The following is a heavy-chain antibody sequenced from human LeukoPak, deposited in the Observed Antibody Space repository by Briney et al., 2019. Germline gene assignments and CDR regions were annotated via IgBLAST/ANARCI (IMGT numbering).Heavy chain of an antibody. V-gene: IGHV4-34*01. CDR1: GGSFSGYY. Sequence: WETLSLTCAVYGGSFSGYYWRWIRQPPGKGLEWLGEINHSGSTNYNPSLKSRVTISVDTTKNQFSLKLSSVTAADTAVYYCARGDLRLGYFFLWGQGTLVTVSS. CDR2: INHSGST. D-gene: IGHD3-9*01. CDR3: ARGDLRLGYFFL. J-gene: IGHJ4*02.